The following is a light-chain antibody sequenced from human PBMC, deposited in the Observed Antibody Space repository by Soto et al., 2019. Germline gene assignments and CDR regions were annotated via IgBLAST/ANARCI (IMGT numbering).Light chain of an antibody. CDR2: RSN. J-gene: IGLJ3*02. Sequence: QSVLTQPPSVSGAPGQRVTISCTGSSSNIGAGYDVHWYQHLPGTAPKLLIYRSNYRPSGVPNRFSGSKSGTSASLAITGLQGEDEAEYYCQSYDNSLSAPWVFGGGTQLTVL. CDR3: QSYDNSLSAPWV. CDR1: SSNIGAGYD. V-gene: IGLV1-40*01.